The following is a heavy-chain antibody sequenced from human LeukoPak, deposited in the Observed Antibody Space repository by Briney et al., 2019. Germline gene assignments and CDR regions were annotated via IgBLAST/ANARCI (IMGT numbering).Heavy chain of an antibody. Sequence: PSETLSLTCAVYGGSFSGYYWSWIRQPPGKGLEWLGEINHSGSTNYNPSLKSRVTISVGTSKNQFSLKLSSVTAADTAVYYCARGNVHSREWELLRAFDIWGQGTMVTVSS. D-gene: IGHD1-26*01. CDR1: GGSFSGYY. CDR3: ARGNVHSREWELLRAFDI. CDR2: INHSGST. J-gene: IGHJ3*02. V-gene: IGHV4-34*01.